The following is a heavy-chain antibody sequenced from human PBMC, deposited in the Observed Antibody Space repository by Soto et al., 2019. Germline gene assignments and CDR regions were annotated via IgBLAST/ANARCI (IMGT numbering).Heavy chain of an antibody. V-gene: IGHV4-39*01. CDR3: ARHEVGIPFDY. J-gene: IGHJ4*02. CDR1: GGSISSSSYY. Sequence: SETLSLTCTVSGGSISSSSYYWGWIRQPPGKGLEWIGSIYYSGSTYYNPSLKSRVTISVDTSKNQFSLKLSSVTAADTAVYYCARHEVGIPFDYWGQGTLVTVSS. CDR2: IYYSGST. D-gene: IGHD3-22*01.